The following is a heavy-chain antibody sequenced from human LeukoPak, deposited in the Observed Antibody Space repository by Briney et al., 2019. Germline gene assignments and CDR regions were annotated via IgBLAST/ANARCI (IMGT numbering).Heavy chain of an antibody. Sequence: ASVKVSCKASGYTFTSYDINWVRQATGQGLEWMGWMNPNSGNTGYAQKFQGRVTVTRNTSISTAYMGLSSLRSEDTAVYYCARESAGIAAAGTVDYWGQGTLVTVSS. D-gene: IGHD6-13*01. CDR1: GYTFTSYD. CDR2: MNPNSGNT. J-gene: IGHJ4*02. CDR3: ARESAGIAAAGTVDY. V-gene: IGHV1-8*01.